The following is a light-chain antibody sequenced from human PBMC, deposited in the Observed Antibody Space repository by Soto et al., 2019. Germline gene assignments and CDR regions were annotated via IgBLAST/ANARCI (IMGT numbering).Light chain of an antibody. Sequence: QSVLTQPPSVSGAPGQRVTISCTGSDSNIGAGYDVHWYLQVPGTAPKLLIYGNFYRPSGVPDRFSGSKSGTSASLAITGLQAEDEAEYYCQSYDSSLSGSFVVFGGGTQLTVL. CDR3: QSYDSSLSGSFVV. V-gene: IGLV1-40*01. CDR1: DSNIGAGYD. CDR2: GNF. J-gene: IGLJ2*01.